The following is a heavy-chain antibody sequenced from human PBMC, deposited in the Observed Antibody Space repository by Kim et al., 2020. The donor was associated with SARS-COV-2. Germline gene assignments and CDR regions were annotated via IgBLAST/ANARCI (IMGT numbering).Heavy chain of an antibody. CDR3: ARLGGNTQMGYNWFDP. V-gene: IGHV4-34*01. CDR2: SNHLGGT. CDR1: GWSLSGSY. D-gene: IGHD1-26*01. Sequence: AETLSLTCAVHGWSLSGSYWSWIRQPPGKGLEWVGESNHLGGTNYNTSLKSRVTRSVDTSKNQFSLRLSSVTAADTAVYYCARLGGNTQMGYNWFDPWGHGTLVTVSS. J-gene: IGHJ5*02.